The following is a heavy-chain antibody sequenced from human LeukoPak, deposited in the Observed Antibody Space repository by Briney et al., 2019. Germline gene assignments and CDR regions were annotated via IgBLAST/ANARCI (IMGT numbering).Heavy chain of an antibody. CDR2: INPNSGGT. CDR3: ARVRAYYYGSGSYFFDY. J-gene: IGHJ4*02. D-gene: IGHD3-10*01. Sequence: ASVKVSSKASGYTFTGYYMHWVRQAPGQGLEGMGWINPNSGGTNYAQKFQGRVTMTRDTSISTAYMELSRLRSDDTAVYYCARVRAYYYGSGSYFFDYWGQGTLVTVSS. CDR1: GYTFTGYY. V-gene: IGHV1-2*02.